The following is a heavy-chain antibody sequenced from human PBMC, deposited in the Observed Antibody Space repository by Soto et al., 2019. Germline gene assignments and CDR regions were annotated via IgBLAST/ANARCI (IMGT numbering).Heavy chain of an antibody. CDR2: ISGSGGIT. Sequence: GGSLRLSCSPSGLTFSSYAISLVLQAPGKGLEWVSAISGSGGITYYADSVKGPFTISRDNSKNTLYVKVNSLRDEDTAAYYYANDSPTIQCGVLRFGPRFDYWGQGYLVSV. V-gene: IGHV3-23*01. CDR3: ANDSPTIQCGVLRFGPRFDY. J-gene: IGHJ4*02. D-gene: IGHD3-3*01. CDR1: GLTFSSYA.